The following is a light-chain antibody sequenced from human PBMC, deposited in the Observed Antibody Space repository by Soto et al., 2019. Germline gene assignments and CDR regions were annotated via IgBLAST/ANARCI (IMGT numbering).Light chain of an antibody. CDR2: DAS. CDR1: QSISSW. J-gene: IGKJ1*01. V-gene: IGKV1-5*01. CDR3: QQYNSRWT. Sequence: DIQMPQSPSTLSASVGDRVTITCRASQSISSWLAWYQQKPGKAPKFLIYDASSLEVGGPSRFSGSGSGTEFTLTISSLQPDDFATYYGQQYNSRWTFGQGTKVEIK.